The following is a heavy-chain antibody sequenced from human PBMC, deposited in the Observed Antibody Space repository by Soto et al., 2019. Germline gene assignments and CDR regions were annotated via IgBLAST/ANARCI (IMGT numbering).Heavy chain of an antibody. CDR2: IYYSGST. Sequence: QVQLQESGPGLVKPSETLSLTCTVSGGSISSYYWSWIRQPPGKGLEWIGYIYYSGSTNYNPSLKNRVTISVATTNNQFSLKLSYVTAADTAVYYCASLLWGRYCSSTSCYFGFDPWGQGTLVTVSS. J-gene: IGHJ5*02. V-gene: IGHV4-59*08. CDR1: GGSISSYY. D-gene: IGHD2-2*01. CDR3: ASLLWGRYCSSTSCYFGFDP.